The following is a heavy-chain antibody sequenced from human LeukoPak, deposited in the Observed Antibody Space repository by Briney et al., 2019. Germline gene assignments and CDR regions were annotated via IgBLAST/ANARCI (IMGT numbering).Heavy chain of an antibody. CDR3: AREDYSGNSGTYFDY. CDR1: GDSVSSRSAA. V-gene: IGHV6-1*01. Sequence: SQTLPLTCAISGDSVSSRSAAWNWIRQSPSRGLEWLGRTYYRSKWYNDYAVSVRSRITVNPDTSKNQFSLQLNSVTPEDTAVYYCAREDYSGNSGTYFDYWGQGTLVTVSS. J-gene: IGHJ4*02. D-gene: IGHD4-23*01. CDR2: TYYRSKWYN.